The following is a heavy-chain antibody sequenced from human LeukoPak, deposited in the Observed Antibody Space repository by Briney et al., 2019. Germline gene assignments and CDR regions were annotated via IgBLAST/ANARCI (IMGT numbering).Heavy chain of an antibody. CDR3: ARTIRGY. J-gene: IGHJ4*02. D-gene: IGHD3-10*01. CDR2: IKEDGSER. CDR1: GFTFSNYW. Sequence: GGSLRLSCAASGFTFSNYWMSWVRQAPGKGLEWVANIKEDGSERHYVDSVKGRFTISRDNAKNSLYLQMNSLRVDDTAVYYCARTIRGYWGQGTLVTVSS. V-gene: IGHV3-7*03.